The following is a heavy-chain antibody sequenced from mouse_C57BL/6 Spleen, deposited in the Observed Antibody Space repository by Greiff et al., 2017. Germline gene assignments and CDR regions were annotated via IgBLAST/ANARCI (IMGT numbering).Heavy chain of an antibody. V-gene: IGHV3-6*01. CDR3: ARDYRYYGSSPAWFAY. J-gene: IGHJ3*01. CDR1: GYSIPRGYY. D-gene: IGHD1-1*01. CDR2: ISYDGSN. Sequence: DVKLQESGPGLVKPSQSLSLSCSVTGYSIPRGYYWNWLRQLPGNKLEWLGFISYDGSNNYNPSLNNRISITRDTSKNQFFLKLNSVTTEDTATYYCARDYRYYGSSPAWFAYWGQGTLVTVSA.